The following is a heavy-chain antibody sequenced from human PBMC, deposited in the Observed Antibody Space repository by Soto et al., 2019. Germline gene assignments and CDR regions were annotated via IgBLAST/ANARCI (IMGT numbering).Heavy chain of an antibody. J-gene: IGHJ4*02. V-gene: IGHV3-21*01. CDR3: ARDSGKADLRSSNY. Sequence: PLVFLRLSCAVSELTFSSYSMHLVHPPTGKGLEWVSSISSSSSYIYYADSVKGRFTISRDNAKNSLYLQMNSLRAEDTAGYYCARDSGKADLRSSNYWGERHGVTVS. D-gene: IGHD6-6*01. CDR2: ISSSSSYI. CDR1: ELTFSSYS.